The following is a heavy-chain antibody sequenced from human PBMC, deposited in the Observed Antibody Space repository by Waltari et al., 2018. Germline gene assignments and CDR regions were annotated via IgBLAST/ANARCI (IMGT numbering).Heavy chain of an antibody. Sequence: QVQLQQWGAGLLKPSETLSLTCAVYGGSFSGSYWRWIRQPPGKGLDWIGEINHSGSTNYNPSLKSRVTISVDTSKNQFSLKLSSVTAADTAVYYCVSTEVGATYPWWFDPWGQGTLVTVSS. CDR3: VSTEVGATYPWWFDP. V-gene: IGHV4-34*01. J-gene: IGHJ5*02. D-gene: IGHD1-26*01. CDR1: GGSFSGSY. CDR2: INHSGST.